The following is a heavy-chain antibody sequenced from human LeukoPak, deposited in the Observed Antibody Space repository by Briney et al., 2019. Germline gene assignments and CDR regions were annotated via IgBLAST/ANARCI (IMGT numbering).Heavy chain of an antibody. D-gene: IGHD1-26*01. Sequence: GGSLRLSCAASGFTFSSYSMNWVRQAPGKGLEWVSYISSSSTIYYADSVKGRFTISRDNAKNSLYLQMSSLRDEDTAVYYCASDMGATLYWGQGTLVTVSS. CDR3: ASDMGATLY. CDR1: GFTFSSYS. CDR2: ISSSSTI. V-gene: IGHV3-48*02. J-gene: IGHJ4*02.